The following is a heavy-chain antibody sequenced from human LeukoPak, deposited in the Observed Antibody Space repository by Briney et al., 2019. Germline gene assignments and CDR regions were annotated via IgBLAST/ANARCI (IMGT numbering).Heavy chain of an antibody. CDR2: INPDGRST. CDR1: GFTFNSYW. Sequence: PGGSLRLSCAASGFTFNSYWMHWVRQAPGKGLVWVSRINPDGRSTNYADSVKGRFTISRDNADNTMFLQMNIVRDEDTAVYYCATKQWLAPPPDSWGQGTPVTVSS. J-gene: IGHJ4*02. D-gene: IGHD6-19*01. V-gene: IGHV3-74*01. CDR3: ATKQWLAPPPDS.